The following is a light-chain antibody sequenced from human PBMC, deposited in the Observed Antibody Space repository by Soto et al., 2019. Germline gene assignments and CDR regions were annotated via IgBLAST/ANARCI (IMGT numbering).Light chain of an antibody. Sequence: EIVLPQSPGTLSLCPGERATLSCSPSQSVSSTYLTWYQQKPGQAPRLLIYGASTRATGIPARFSGSGSGTDFTLTISSLEPEDFAVYYCQQRSDWPITFGQGTRL. J-gene: IGKJ5*01. CDR3: QQRSDWPIT. V-gene: IGKV3D-20*02. CDR1: QSVSSTY. CDR2: GAS.